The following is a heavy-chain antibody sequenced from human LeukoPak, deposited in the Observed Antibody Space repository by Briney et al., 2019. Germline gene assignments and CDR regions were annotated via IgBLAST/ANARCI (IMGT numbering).Heavy chain of an antibody. D-gene: IGHD6-6*01. CDR1: GRSFSGYY. CDR3: ARGLISSIAARKGTLDY. J-gene: IGHJ4*02. CDR2: INHSGST. V-gene: IGHV4-34*01. Sequence: SETLSLTCAVYGRSFSGYYWSWIRQPPGKGLEWIGEINHSGSTNYNPSLKSRVTISVDTSKNQFSLKLSSVTAADTAVYYCARGLISSIAARKGTLDYWGQGTLVTVSS.